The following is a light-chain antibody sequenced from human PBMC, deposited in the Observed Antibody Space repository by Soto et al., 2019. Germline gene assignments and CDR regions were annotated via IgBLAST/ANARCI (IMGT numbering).Light chain of an antibody. V-gene: IGKV3-20*01. CDR1: QSVSSSY. Sequence: EIVLTQSPGTLSLSPGEIATLSCRASQSVSSSYLDWYQQKPGQAPRLLIYGASSRATGIPDRFSGSGSGTDFTLTISRLEPEDFAVYYCQQYGRTFGQGTKVEI. CDR2: GAS. CDR3: QQYGRT. J-gene: IGKJ1*01.